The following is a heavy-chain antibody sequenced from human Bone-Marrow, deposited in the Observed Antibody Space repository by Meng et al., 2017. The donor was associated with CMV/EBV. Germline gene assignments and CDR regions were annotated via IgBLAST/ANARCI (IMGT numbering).Heavy chain of an antibody. CDR1: GGSFSGYS. Sequence: GSLRLSCAVYGGSFSGYSWSWIRQPPGKGLEWIGEIDHSGSASYNPSLKSRIIISVDSSNKQFSLKLTSVTAADTAVYYCGRNPPQWYYYGMDVWGQGNTVTGSS. J-gene: IGHJ6*02. D-gene: IGHD6-19*01. CDR2: IDHSGSA. CDR3: GRNPPQWYYYGMDV. V-gene: IGHV4-34*01.